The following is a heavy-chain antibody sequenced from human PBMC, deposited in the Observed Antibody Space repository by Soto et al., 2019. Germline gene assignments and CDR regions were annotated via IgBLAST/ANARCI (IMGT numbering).Heavy chain of an antibody. CDR3: ARDNMIAVFFY. Sequence: QVQLVQSGAEVKKPGASVKVSCRASGYTFTTYRIIWVRQAPGQGLEWMGWISASNGDTKYAENLQGRVTMTTDTSTRTAYMELRSLRFDDTAVYYCARDNMIAVFFYWGQGTLVTVSS. CDR2: ISASNGDT. CDR1: GYTFTTYR. D-gene: IGHD3-22*01. J-gene: IGHJ4*02. V-gene: IGHV1-18*01.